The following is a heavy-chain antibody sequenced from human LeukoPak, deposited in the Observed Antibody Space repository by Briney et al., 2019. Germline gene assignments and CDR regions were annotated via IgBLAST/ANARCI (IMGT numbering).Heavy chain of an antibody. CDR3: ARARPTSMIVVVITHTTGDAFDI. D-gene: IGHD3-22*01. CDR1: GYTFTGYY. J-gene: IGHJ3*02. Sequence: GASVKVSCKASGYTFTGYYMHWVRQAHGQGLEWMGWINPNSGGTNYAQKFQGRVTMTRDTSISTAYMELSRLRSDDTAVYYCARARPTSMIVVVITHTTGDAFDIWGQGTMVTVSS. CDR2: INPNSGGT. V-gene: IGHV1-2*02.